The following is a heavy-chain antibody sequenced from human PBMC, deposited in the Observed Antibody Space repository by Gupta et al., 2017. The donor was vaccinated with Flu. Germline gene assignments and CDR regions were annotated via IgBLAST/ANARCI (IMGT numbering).Heavy chain of an antibody. V-gene: IGHV3-7*01. CDR2: INEDGSTK. CDR3: ARDRAYNCFDY. J-gene: IGHJ4*02. CDR1: GFTFSRSW. Sequence: EVQLVESGGGLVQPGGSLRLSCADSGFTFSRSWMTWVRQAPGKGLEWVDNINEDGSTKNYVDSVMGRFTISRDNAKNSLFLQMDSLRAEDTAVYYGARDRAYNCFDYWGQGTLVTVSS. D-gene: IGHD4-11*01.